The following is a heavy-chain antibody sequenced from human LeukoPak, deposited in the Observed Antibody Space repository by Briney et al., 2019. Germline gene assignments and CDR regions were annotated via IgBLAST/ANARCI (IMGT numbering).Heavy chain of an antibody. D-gene: IGHD3-22*01. V-gene: IGHV4-39*07. CDR1: GGSISSSSYY. Sequence: SETLSLTCTVSGGSISSSSYYWGCIRQPPGKGLEWIGSIYYGGSTYYNSSLKSRVTISVDTSKNQFSLKLSSVTAADTAVYYCASERVDSSGYLYYFDYWGQGTLVTVSS. CDR2: IYYGGST. J-gene: IGHJ4*02. CDR3: ASERVDSSGYLYYFDY.